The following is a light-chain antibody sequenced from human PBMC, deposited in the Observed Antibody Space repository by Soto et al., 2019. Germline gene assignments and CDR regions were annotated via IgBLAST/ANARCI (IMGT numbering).Light chain of an antibody. CDR2: AAF. CDR1: RGSDSL. Sequence: IQLTQSPSFLSTSAGDRVTITSPGKRGSDSLVSWYQQEPGNARKLLIYAAFCLQSRVPSMFGGRACGKEFTLTSSSLHAEDFATYYCQQVSGYPFSFGRGTKVDIK. V-gene: IGKV1-9*01. J-gene: IGKJ4*01. CDR3: QQVSGYPFS.